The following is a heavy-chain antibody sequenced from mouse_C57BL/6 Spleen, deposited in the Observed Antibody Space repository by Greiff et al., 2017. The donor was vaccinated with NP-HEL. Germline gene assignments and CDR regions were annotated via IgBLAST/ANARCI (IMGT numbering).Heavy chain of an antibody. J-gene: IGHJ2*01. CDR1: GYSFTGYY. Sequence: VQLQQSGPELVKPGASVKISCKASGYSFTGYYMNWVKQSPEKSLEWIGEINPSTGGTTYNQKFKAKATLTVDNSSSTAYMQLKSLTSEDSAVYYCASHYYGSSYFDYWGQGTTLTVSS. V-gene: IGHV1-42*01. D-gene: IGHD1-1*01. CDR3: ASHYYGSSYFDY. CDR2: INPSTGGT.